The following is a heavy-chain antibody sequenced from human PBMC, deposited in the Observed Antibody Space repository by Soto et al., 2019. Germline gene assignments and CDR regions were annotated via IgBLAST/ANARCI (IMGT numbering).Heavy chain of an antibody. CDR1: DCSISSSNW. Sequence: QVQLQESGPGLVKPSGTLALTCAVSDCSISSSNWWSLVRPPPGKGLVWIGEIYHSGSTNYNPSHKSRVTISVDKSKNPFSLKLSSVTAADTAVYYCARTVLRGVRDYSSYGMDVWGQGPTVTVS. CDR2: IYHSGST. J-gene: IGHJ6*02. D-gene: IGHD3-10*01. V-gene: IGHV4-4*02. CDR3: ARTVLRGVRDYSSYGMDV.